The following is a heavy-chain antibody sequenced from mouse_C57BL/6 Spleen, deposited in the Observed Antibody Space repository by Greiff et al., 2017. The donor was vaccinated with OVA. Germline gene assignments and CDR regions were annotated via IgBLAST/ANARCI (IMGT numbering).Heavy chain of an antibody. D-gene: IGHD1-1*01. CDR1: GYSFTGYY. CDR3: AREMDLLYGSTLTDY. V-gene: IGHV1-42*01. J-gene: IGHJ2*01. Sequence: EVQLQQSGPELVKPGASVKISCKASGYSFTGYYMNWVKQSPEKSLEWIGEINPSTGGTTYNQKFKAKATLTVDKSSSTAYMQLKSLTSEDSAVYYCAREMDLLYGSTLTDYWGQGTTLTVSS. CDR2: INPSTGGT.